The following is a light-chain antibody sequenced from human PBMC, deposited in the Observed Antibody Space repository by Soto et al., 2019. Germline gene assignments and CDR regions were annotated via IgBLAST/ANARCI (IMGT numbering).Light chain of an antibody. CDR3: PLSSSGLRV. Sequence: QSVVPQEPSLAVSPGGTGTLTCASSTGAVATRHYTYWFQQKPGPDPTTLLYDTNNRHSWTPARFSDSLRGGKSAMTLSGALPEDESDYYCPLSSSGLRVFGRGTQLNVL. J-gene: IGLJ3*02. CDR1: TGAVATRHY. CDR2: DTN. V-gene: IGLV7-46*01.